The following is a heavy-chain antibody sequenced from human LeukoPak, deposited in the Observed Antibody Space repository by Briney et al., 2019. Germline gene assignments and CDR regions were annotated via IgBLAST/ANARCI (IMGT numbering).Heavy chain of an antibody. CDR3: ARGYTDSENYFDP. CDR2: ISGGGNT. D-gene: IGHD1-7*01. CDR1: GFTVSSNY. J-gene: IGHJ5*02. Sequence: GGSLRLSCAASGFTVSSNYMNWVRQAPGKGLEWVSFISGGGNTYYAGSVKGRFTISRDSSKNTLYLQMNNLRAEDTAVYYCARGYTDSENYFDPWGQGTLVTVSS. V-gene: IGHV3-53*01.